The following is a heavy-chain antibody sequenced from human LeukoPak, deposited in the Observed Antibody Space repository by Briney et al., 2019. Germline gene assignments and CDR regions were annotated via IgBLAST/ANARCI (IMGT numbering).Heavy chain of an antibody. J-gene: IGHJ4*02. CDR3: ARDQDGY. V-gene: IGHV3-66*03. Sequence: GGSLRLSCATSGFTVSSNYMSWVRQAPGKGLEWVSVIYDSGTTYYADSVKGRFTVSRDNSKNTLYLQMNSLSAEDTAVYYCARDQDGYWGQGTLVTVSS. CDR1: GFTVSSNY. CDR2: IYDSGTT.